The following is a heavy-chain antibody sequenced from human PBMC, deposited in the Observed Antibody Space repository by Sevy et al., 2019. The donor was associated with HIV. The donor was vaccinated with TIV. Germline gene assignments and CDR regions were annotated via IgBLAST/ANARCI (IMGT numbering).Heavy chain of an antibody. V-gene: IGHV3-23*01. J-gene: IGHJ4*02. CDR3: XKDEDPPY. Sequence: GGSLRLSCAASGFTFSSYAMSWVRQAPGKGLEWVSAISGSGGSTYYAYSVKGRFTISRDNSKNTLYLQMNSLRAEDXXXXXXXKDEDPPYWGQGTLVTVSS. CDR2: ISGSGGST. CDR1: GFTFSSYA.